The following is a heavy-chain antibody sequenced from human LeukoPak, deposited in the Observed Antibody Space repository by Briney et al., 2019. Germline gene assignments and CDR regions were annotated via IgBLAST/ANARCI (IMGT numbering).Heavy chain of an antibody. CDR3: RVVPAANFDY. D-gene: IGHD2-2*01. CDR1: GFTFNSYG. Sequence: PGGSLRLSCAASGFTFNSYGMHWVRQAPGKGLEWVAFIRYDGSNKYYADSVKGRFTISRDNSRNTLFLQMNSLRAEDTAVYYCRVVPAANFDYWGQGTLVTVSS. J-gene: IGHJ4*02. CDR2: IRYDGSNK. V-gene: IGHV3-30*02.